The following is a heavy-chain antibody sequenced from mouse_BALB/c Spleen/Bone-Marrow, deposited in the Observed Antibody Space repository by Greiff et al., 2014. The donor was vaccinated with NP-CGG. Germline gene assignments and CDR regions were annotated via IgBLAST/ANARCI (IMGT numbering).Heavy chain of an antibody. CDR1: GYTFTSYW. CDR3: AGPFDY. J-gene: IGHJ2*01. CDR2: INPSNGRT. Sequence: SGAELVKPGASVKLFCKASGYTFTSYWMHWVKQRPGQGLEWIGEINPSNGRTNYNEKFKSKATLTVDKSSSTAYMQLSSLTSEDSAVYYCAGPFDYWGQGTTLTVSS. V-gene: IGHV1S81*02.